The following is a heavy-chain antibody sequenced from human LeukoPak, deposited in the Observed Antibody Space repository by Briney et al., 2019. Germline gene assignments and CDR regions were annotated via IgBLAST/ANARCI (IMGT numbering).Heavy chain of an antibody. Sequence: GSLRLSCAASGFTFSSYAMSWVRQPPGKGLEWIGEINHSGSTNYNPSLKSRVTISVDTSKNQFSLKLSSVTAADTAVYYCARTSSGWPEADYWGQGTLVTVSS. CDR2: INHSGST. D-gene: IGHD6-19*01. J-gene: IGHJ4*02. CDR3: ARTSSGWPEADY. CDR1: GFTFSSYA. V-gene: IGHV4-34*01.